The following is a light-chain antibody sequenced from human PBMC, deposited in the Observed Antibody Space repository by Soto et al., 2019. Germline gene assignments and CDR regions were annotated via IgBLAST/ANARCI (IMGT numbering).Light chain of an antibody. V-gene: IGKV3-15*01. CDR1: QSVSSN. CDR3: QKYNNWPLT. J-gene: IGKJ4*01. Sequence: EIVMTQSPATLSVSPGERATLSCRASQSVSSNLAWYQQKPGQAPRRLIYGASTRATGIPARFSGSGSGTEFNLTSSSLRSEDFAVYYCQKYNNWPLTFGGVTKVEIK. CDR2: GAS.